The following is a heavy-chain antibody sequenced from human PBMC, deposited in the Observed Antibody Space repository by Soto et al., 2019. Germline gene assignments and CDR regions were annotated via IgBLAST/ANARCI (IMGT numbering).Heavy chain of an antibody. V-gene: IGHV1-2*04. D-gene: IGHD1-26*01. J-gene: IGHJ6*02. Sequence: ASVKVSCKASGYTFTGYYMHWVRQAPGQGLEWMGWINPNSGGTNYAQKFQGWVTMTRDTSISTAYMELSRLRSDDTAVYFCAREILGATLYYYYGMDVWGQGTTVTVSS. CDR2: INPNSGGT. CDR3: AREILGATLYYYYGMDV. CDR1: GYTFTGYY.